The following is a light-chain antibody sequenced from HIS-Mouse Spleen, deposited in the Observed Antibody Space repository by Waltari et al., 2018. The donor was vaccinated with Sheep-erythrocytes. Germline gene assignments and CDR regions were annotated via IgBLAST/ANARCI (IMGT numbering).Light chain of an antibody. V-gene: IGLV2-23*01. CDR3: CSYAGSSTPWV. CDR1: SSDVGSYNL. J-gene: IGLJ3*02. Sequence: QSALTQPASVSGSPGQSITIPCTGTSSDVGSYNLVSWYHQPPGQAPKLMIYEGSKRPSGVSNRFSGSKSGNTASLTISGLQAEDEADYYCCSYAGSSTPWVFGGGTKLTVL. CDR2: EGS.